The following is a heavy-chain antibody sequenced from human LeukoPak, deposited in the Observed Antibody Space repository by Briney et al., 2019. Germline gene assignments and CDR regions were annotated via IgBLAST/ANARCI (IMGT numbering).Heavy chain of an antibody. CDR1: GFTFGVYA. CDR2: ITSKAYGGTI. D-gene: IGHD1-26*01. CDR3: ARVRLSGTPPFYDY. J-gene: IGHJ4*02. Sequence: PGGSLRLSCRVSGFTFGVYAMIWVRQAPGKGLEWGGVITSKAYGGTIEYGPSVKGRFTISRDDSKSIAYLQMNSLKTEDTAVYYRARVRLSGTPPFYDYWGQGTLVTVSS. V-gene: IGHV3-49*04.